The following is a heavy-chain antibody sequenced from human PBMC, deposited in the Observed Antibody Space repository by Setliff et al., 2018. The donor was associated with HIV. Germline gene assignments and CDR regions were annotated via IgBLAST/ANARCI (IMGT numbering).Heavy chain of an antibody. CDR2: ISAYNGNT. Sequence: ASVKVSCKASGYTFTHYAISWVRQAPGQGFEYLGWISAYNGNTNYARKFQGRVTMTEDTSTDNAYMVLARLTSEDTAVYFCATVGPTGAYFHDWGQGTLVTVSS. V-gene: IGHV1-18*01. J-gene: IGHJ4*02. CDR3: ATVGPTGAYFHD. D-gene: IGHD1-26*01. CDR1: GYTFTHYA.